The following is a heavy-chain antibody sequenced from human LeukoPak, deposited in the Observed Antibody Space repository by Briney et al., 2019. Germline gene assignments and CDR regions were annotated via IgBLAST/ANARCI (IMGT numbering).Heavy chain of an antibody. D-gene: IGHD6-19*01. V-gene: IGHV4-59*08. Sequence: SEALSLTCTVSGGSISSYYWSWIRQPPGKGLEWIGYIYYSGSTNYSPPLKSRVTISVDTSKNQFSLKLSSVTAADTAVYYCARHSLYNSGWYNFDYWGQGILVTVSS. CDR3: ARHSLYNSGWYNFDY. CDR1: GGSISSYY. J-gene: IGHJ4*02. CDR2: IYYSGST.